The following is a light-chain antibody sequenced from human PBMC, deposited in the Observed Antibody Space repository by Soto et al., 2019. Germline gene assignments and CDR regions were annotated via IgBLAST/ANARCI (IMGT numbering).Light chain of an antibody. CDR1: QSLVHSDGIAY. Sequence: VVMTHSPLSITLTPGPWAAISCRCNQSLVHSDGIAYFSWFQQRPGRSPRRLIYKVSNRDSGGPARFSGSGSGTDFALKISRVEAEDVGVYYCMQGTHWPITFGQGTRLEIK. V-gene: IGKV2-30*02. J-gene: IGKJ5*01. CDR3: MQGTHWPIT. CDR2: KVS.